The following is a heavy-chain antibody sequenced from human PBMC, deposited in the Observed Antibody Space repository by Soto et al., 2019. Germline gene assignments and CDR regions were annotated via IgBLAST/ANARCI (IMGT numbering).Heavy chain of an antibody. CDR3: ARDLVGATSYYYYGMDV. V-gene: IGHV3-21*01. CDR2: ISSSSSYI. CDR1: GFTFSSYS. D-gene: IGHD1-26*01. Sequence: GGSLRLSCAASGFTFSSYSMNWVRQAPGKGLEWVSSISSSSSYIYYADSVKGRFTISRDNAKNSLYLQMNSLRAEDTAVYYCARDLVGATSYYYYGMDVWGQGNTVTVSS. J-gene: IGHJ6*02.